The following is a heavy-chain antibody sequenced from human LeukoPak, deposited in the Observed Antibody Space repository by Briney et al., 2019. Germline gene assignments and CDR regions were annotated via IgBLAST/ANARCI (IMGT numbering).Heavy chain of an antibody. CDR3: ARAPSYGQNWFDP. Sequence: ASVKVSCKASGGTFSSYGISWVRQAPGQGLEWMGWISAYNGNTNYAQKLQGRVTMTTDTSTSTAYMELRSLRSEDTAVYYCARAPSYGQNWFDPWGQGTLVTVSS. J-gene: IGHJ5*02. D-gene: IGHD5-18*01. CDR2: ISAYNGNT. V-gene: IGHV1-18*01. CDR1: GGTFSSYG.